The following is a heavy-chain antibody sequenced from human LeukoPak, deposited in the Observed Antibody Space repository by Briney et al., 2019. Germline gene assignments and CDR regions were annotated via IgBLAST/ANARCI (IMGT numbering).Heavy chain of an antibody. CDR2: IYTSRST. J-gene: IGHJ6*03. CDR1: GGSISSYY. CDR3: ARLVHDYSNLRLAGDYYYYYMDV. Sequence: SETLSLTCTVSGGSISSYYWSWIRQPPGKGLEWIGYIYTSRSTNYNPSLKSRVTISVDTSKNQFSLKLSSVTAADTAVYYCARLVHDYSNLRLAGDYYYYYMDVWGKGTTVTVSS. D-gene: IGHD4-11*01. V-gene: IGHV4-4*09.